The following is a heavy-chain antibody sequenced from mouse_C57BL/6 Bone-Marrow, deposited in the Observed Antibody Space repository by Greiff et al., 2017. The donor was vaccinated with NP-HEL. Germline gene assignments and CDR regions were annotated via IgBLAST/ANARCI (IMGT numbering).Heavy chain of an antibody. V-gene: IGHV5-2*01. CDR2: INSDGGST. CDR3: ARRGLRQGDWYFDV. D-gene: IGHD2-2*01. J-gene: IGHJ1*03. Sequence: EVQLVESGGGLVQPGESLKLSCESNEYEFPSHDMSWVRKTPEKRLELVAAINSDGGSTYYPDTMERRFIISRDNTNKALYLQMSSLMSEATALYDCARRGLRQGDWYFDVWGTGTTVTVSS. CDR1: EYEFPSHD.